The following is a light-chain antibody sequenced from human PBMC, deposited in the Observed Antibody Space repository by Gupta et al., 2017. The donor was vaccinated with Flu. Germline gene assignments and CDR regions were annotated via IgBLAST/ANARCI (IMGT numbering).Light chain of an antibody. Sequence: QSALTQPPSASGSPGQSVTIACTGTSSDVGGYHYVSWYQQHPGKAPKLMIYDVSKRPEGVSDRFCGSKSGNTASLTVSGLQAEDEADYYCSSDAVSHNVVLGGGTKLNVL. CDR2: DVS. CDR1: SSDVGGYHY. J-gene: IGLJ2*01. CDR3: SSDAVSHNVV. V-gene: IGLV2-8*01.